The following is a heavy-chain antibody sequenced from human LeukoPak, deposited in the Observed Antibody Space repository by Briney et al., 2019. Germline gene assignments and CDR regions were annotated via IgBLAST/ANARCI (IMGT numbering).Heavy chain of an antibody. D-gene: IGHD3-3*01. Sequence: PGGSLRLSCAASGFTFSSYSMNWVRQAPGKGLEWVSSISSSSSYISYADSVKGRFTISRDNAKNSLYLQMNSLIAEDTAVYYCAKRRANYDFWSGNYYYYMAVRGKGTTVTVSS. CDR2: ISSSSSYI. CDR1: GFTFSSYS. J-gene: IGHJ6*03. V-gene: IGHV3-21*01. CDR3: AKRRANYDFWSGNYYYYMAV.